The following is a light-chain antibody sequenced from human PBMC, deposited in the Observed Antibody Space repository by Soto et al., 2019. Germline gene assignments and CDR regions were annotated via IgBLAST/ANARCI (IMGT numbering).Light chain of an antibody. CDR1: QGISSY. V-gene: IGKV1-9*01. Sequence: DIQLTQSPSFLSASVGDRVTITCRASQGISSYLVWYQQRPGKAPKLLIYAASTLQSGVPSRFSGSGSGTEFTLTISILQPEDFATYYCQQLNSYPITFGLGTRLQIK. CDR3: QQLNSYPIT. CDR2: AAS. J-gene: IGKJ5*01.